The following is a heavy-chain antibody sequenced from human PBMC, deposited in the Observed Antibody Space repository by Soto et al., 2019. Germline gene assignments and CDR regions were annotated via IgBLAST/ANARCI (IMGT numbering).Heavy chain of an antibody. J-gene: IGHJ4*02. D-gene: IGHD4-17*01. CDR2: RNPNSGNT. V-gene: IGHV1-8*01. CDR3: ASTLYGDNVDY. CDR1: GYTFTSYH. Sequence: QVQLVQSGAEVKKPGASVKVSCKASGYTFTSYHINWVRQATGQGLEWMGWRNPNSGNTGYAQKYPVIVTMTRNTSISTAYMVLSSLRSEDTAVYYCASTLYGDNVDYWGQGTLVAVSS.